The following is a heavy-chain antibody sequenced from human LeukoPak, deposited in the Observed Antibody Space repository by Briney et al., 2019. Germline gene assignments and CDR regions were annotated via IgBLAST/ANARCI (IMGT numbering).Heavy chain of an antibody. CDR1: GYTFTSYA. CDR2: INAGNGNT. V-gene: IGHV1-3*01. J-gene: IGHJ3*02. CDR3: ARLTYYLNAFDI. Sequence: GASVKVSCKASGYTFTSYAMHWVRQAPGQRLEWMGWINAGNGNTKYSQRFQGRVTITRDTSASTAYMELSSLRSEDTAVYYCARLTYYLNAFDIWGQGTMVTVSS. D-gene: IGHD3-10*01.